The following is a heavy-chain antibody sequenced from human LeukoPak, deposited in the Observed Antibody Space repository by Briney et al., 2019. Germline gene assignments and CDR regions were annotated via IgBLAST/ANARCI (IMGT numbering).Heavy chain of an antibody. CDR2: ISRSGSTI. CDR3: AREGWLPY. J-gene: IGHJ4*02. Sequence: GGSLRLSCAASGFTFSSYDMNWVRQAPGKGLEWVSYISRSGSTIYYADSVKGRFTISRDNAKDSLHLQMNSLRAEDPAVYYCAREGWLPYWGQGTLVTVSS. CDR1: GFTFSSYD. D-gene: IGHD5-24*01. V-gene: IGHV3-48*03.